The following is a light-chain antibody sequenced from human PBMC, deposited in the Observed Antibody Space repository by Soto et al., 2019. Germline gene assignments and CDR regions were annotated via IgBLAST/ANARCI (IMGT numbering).Light chain of an antibody. CDR1: SSNIGTNT. J-gene: IGLJ2*01. CDR3: AAWDGSLNAVL. Sequence: QSVLTQPPSASGTPGQRVPISGSGSSSNIGTNTVNWYQQLPGTAPTLLIYTNDQRPSGVPDRFSGSKSGTSASLAISGLQSEDEADYYCAAWDGSLNAVLFGGGTKLTGL. V-gene: IGLV1-44*01. CDR2: TND.